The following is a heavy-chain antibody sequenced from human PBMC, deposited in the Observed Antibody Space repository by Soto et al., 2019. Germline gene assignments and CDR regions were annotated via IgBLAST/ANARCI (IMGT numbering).Heavy chain of an antibody. J-gene: IGHJ2*01. D-gene: IGHD6-6*01. V-gene: IGHV4-59*01. CDR2: IYYSGST. CDR3: ARSLHALYSSSPNWYFDL. CDR1: GGSISSYY. Sequence: SETLSLTCTVSGGSISSYYWSWIRQPPGKGLEWIGYIYYSGSTNYNPSLKSRVTISVDTSKNQFSLKLSSVTAADTAVYYCARSLHALYSSSPNWYFDLWGRGTLVTVSS.